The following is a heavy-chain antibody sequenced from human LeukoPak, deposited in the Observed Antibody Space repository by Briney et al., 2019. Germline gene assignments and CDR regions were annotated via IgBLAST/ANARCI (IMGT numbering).Heavy chain of an antibody. CDR1: GGSISSTSYY. CDR2: IYYSGST. Sequence: SSETLSLTCVVSGGSISSTSYYWGWIRQPPGKGLEWIGSIYYSGSTYYSPSLKSRVTISVDTSKNQFSLKLSSVTAANTAVYYCARAGRWLQLQFFDYWGQGTLVTVSS. V-gene: IGHV4-39*07. CDR3: ARAGRWLQLQFFDY. J-gene: IGHJ4*02. D-gene: IGHD5-24*01.